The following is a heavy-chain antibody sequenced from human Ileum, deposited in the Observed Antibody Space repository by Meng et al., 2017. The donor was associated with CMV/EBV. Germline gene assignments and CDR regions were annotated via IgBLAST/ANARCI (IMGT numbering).Heavy chain of an antibody. Sequence: GESLKISCAGSGFTFSSYSMNWVRQAPGKGLEWVSSISSRSGYIYYADSLKGRFTISRDNAKNSLYLQMNSLRAEDTAVYYCARGRWLRVNFDLWGQGTLVTVSS. J-gene: IGHJ4*02. CDR3: ARGRWLRVNFDL. CDR2: ISSRSGYI. V-gene: IGHV3-21*01. D-gene: IGHD6-19*01. CDR1: GFTFSSYS.